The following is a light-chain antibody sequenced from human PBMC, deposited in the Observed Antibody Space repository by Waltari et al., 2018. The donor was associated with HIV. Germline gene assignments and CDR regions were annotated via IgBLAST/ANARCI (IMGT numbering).Light chain of an antibody. CDR1: KLGDKY. Sequence: SYELTQPPSVSVSPGQTASITCSGDKLGDKYAYWYQQKQGQSPVLVIYVDTKRPSGIPERFSGANSGNTATLTISGTQAMDEADYYCQAWDSNTGVFGGGTKLTVL. J-gene: IGLJ2*01. CDR3: QAWDSNTGV. V-gene: IGLV3-1*01. CDR2: VDT.